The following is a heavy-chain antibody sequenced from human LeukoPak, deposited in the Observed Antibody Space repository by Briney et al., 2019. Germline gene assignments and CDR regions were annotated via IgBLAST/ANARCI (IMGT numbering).Heavy chain of an antibody. CDR1: GGSITGYY. J-gene: IGHJ4*02. V-gene: IGHV4-59*05. D-gene: IGHD3-22*01. Sequence: SETLSLTCSVSGGSITGYYWSWIRQPPGKGLEWIGSIYYSGSTYYNPSLKSRVTISVDTSKNQFSLKLSSVTAADTAVYYCASPGVVITRSFDYWGQGTLVTVSS. CDR2: IYYSGST. CDR3: ASPGVVITRSFDY.